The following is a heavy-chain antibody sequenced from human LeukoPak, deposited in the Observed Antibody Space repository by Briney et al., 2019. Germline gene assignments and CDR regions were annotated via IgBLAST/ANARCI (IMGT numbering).Heavy chain of an antibody. V-gene: IGHV3-48*03. CDR2: ISSSGSTM. Sequence: GGSLRLSCAASGFTFSSYEMNWVRQAPGKGLEWVSYISSSGSTMYYADSVKGRFTISRDNAKNSLYLQMNSLRAEDTAVYYCARGRYCSSTSCETHYYYGMDVWGQGTTVTVSS. D-gene: IGHD2-2*01. J-gene: IGHJ6*02. CDR1: GFTFSSYE. CDR3: ARGRYCSSTSCETHYYYGMDV.